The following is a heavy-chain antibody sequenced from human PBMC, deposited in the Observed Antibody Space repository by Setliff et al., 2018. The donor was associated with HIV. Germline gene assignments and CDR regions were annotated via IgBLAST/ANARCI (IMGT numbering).Heavy chain of an antibody. D-gene: IGHD1-1*01. J-gene: IGHJ6*03. CDR2: INHSGSP. Sequence: SQTLSLTCGVFGGSFSGSYWSWIRQSPGKGLEWIGEINHSGSPNYNPSLKSRVTISVDTSKNQFSLNLTSVSAADTAVYYCATVARRLEPASLVHRYMDVWGTGTAVTVSS. V-gene: IGHV4-34*01. CDR3: ATVARRLEPASLVHRYMDV. CDR1: GGSFSGSY.